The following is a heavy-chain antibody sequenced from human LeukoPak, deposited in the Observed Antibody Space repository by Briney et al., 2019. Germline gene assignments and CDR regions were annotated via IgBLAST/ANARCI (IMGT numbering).Heavy chain of an antibody. V-gene: IGHV3-21*04. D-gene: IGHD2-15*01. Sequence: PGGSLRLSCAASGFTFSSYSMNWVRQAPGKGLVWVSSLSSSSTYIYYADSVKGRFTISRDNSKNALYLQMNSLRAEDTAVYYCAKDTYCSGGSCSGDAFDIWGQGTMVTVSS. CDR1: GFTFSSYS. J-gene: IGHJ3*02. CDR2: LSSSSTYI. CDR3: AKDTYCSGGSCSGDAFDI.